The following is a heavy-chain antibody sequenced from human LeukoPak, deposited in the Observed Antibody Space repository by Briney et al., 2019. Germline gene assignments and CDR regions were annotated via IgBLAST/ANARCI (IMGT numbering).Heavy chain of an antibody. CDR1: GFTFSGYA. CDR3: AESYSSSRYSFDY. V-gene: IGHV3-30*04. J-gene: IGHJ4*02. D-gene: IGHD6-13*01. Sequence: PGGSLRLSCAASGFTFSGYAMHWVRQAPGKGLEWVAVISSDGSNKYYPDSVKGRLTISRDNSKNTLYLQMNSLRGEDTAMYYCAESYSSSRYSFDYWGQGTLVTVSS. CDR2: ISSDGSNK.